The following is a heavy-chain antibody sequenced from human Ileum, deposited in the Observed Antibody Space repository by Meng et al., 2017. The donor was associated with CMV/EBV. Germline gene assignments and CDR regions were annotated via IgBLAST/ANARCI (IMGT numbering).Heavy chain of an antibody. CDR2: INSDGSST. J-gene: IGHJ6*02. V-gene: IGHV3-74*01. Sequence: GESLKISCVASGFTFSSYWLHWVRQAPGKGLVWVSRINSDGSSTSYADSVKGRFTISRDNAKNTLYLQMNSLRAEDTAVYYCARVMLEGENYDFWSGYARRLHYYYYYGMDVWGQGTTVTVSS. CDR3: ARVMLEGENYDFWSGYARRLHYYYYYGMDV. D-gene: IGHD3-3*01. CDR1: GFTFSSYW.